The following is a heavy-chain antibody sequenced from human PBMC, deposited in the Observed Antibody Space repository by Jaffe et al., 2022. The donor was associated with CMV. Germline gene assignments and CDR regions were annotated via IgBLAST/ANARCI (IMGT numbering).Heavy chain of an antibody. Sequence: QVQLVQSGAEVKKPGASVKVSCKASGYSFTDYYIHWVRQAPEQGLEWMGWINPDSGATKFAQKFQGRVTMTRDTSISTAYLELTRLRSDDTAVYYCAGDFGENDAFNIWGQGTMVIVSS. CDR2: INPDSGAT. V-gene: IGHV1-2*02. CDR1: GYSFTDYY. D-gene: IGHD4-17*01. CDR3: AGDFGENDAFNI. J-gene: IGHJ3*02.